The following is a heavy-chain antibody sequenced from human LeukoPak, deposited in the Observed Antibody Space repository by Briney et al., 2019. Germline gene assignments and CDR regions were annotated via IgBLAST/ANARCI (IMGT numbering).Heavy chain of an antibody. CDR3: ASCLWFGELLWFDP. D-gene: IGHD3-10*01. Sequence: SETLSLTCTVSGGSISSSSYYWGWTRQPPGKGLEWIGSIYYSGSTYYNPSLKSRVTISVDTSKNQFSLKLSSVTAADTAVYYCASCLWFGELLWFDPWGQGTLVTVSS. V-gene: IGHV4-39*07. CDR1: GGSISSSSYY. CDR2: IYYSGST. J-gene: IGHJ5*02.